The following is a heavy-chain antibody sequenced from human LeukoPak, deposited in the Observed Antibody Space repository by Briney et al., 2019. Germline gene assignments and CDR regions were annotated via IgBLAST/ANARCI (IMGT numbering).Heavy chain of an antibody. J-gene: IGHJ5*02. CDR1: GFTFSSYA. CDR3: AKDRLQDIVVVVADH. D-gene: IGHD2-15*01. V-gene: IGHV3-30*04. Sequence: GGSLRLSCAASGFTFSSYAMHWVRQAPGKGLEWVAVISYDGSNKYYADSVKGRFTISRDNSKNTLYLQMNSLRVEDAALYYCAKDRLQDIVVVVADHWGQGTLVTVSS. CDR2: ISYDGSNK.